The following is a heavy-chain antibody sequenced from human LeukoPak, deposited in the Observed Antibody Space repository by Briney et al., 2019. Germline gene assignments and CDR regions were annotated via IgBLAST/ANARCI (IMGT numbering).Heavy chain of an antibody. CDR2: IYPGDSDT. V-gene: IGHV5-51*01. CDR3: ARDRYSGSYYNGWFDP. CDR1: GYSFTSYW. Sequence: GGSLRLXCKGSGYSFTSYWIGWVRQMPGKGLEWMGIIYPGDSDTRYSPSFQGQVTISADKSISTAYLQWSSLKASDTAMYYCARDRYSGSYYNGWFDPWGQGTLVTVSS. J-gene: IGHJ5*02. D-gene: IGHD1-26*01.